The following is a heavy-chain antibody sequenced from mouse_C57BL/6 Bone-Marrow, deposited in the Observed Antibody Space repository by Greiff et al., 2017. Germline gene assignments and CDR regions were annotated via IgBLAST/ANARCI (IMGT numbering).Heavy chain of an antibody. CDR1: GYTFTSYW. V-gene: IGHV1-55*01. Sequence: QVQLQQPGAELVKPGASVKMSCKASGYTFTSYWITWVKQRPGQGLEWIGDIYPGSGSTNYNEKFKGKATLTGDTSSSTAYMQLSSLTSEDSAVYYCASSTMVTTTGYYLDYWGQGTTLTVSS. CDR3: ASSTMVTTTGYYLDY. CDR2: IYPGSGST. D-gene: IGHD2-2*01. J-gene: IGHJ2*01.